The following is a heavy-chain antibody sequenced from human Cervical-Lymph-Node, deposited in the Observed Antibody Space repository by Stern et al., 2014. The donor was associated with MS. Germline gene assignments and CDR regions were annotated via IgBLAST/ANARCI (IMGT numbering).Heavy chain of an antibody. J-gene: IGHJ6*02. CDR2: ISGSGSTI. V-gene: IGHV3-11*01. CDR3: ARGYDLNYYYYGMDV. D-gene: IGHD5-12*01. CDR1: GFTFSDYY. Sequence: VQLVESGGGLVKPGGSLRLSCAASGFTFSDYYMSWIRQAPGKGLECDSYISGSGSTINYAHSVKCRFTISRDNAKNSLYLQMNSLRAEDTAVYYCARGYDLNYYYYGMDVWGQGTTVTVSS.